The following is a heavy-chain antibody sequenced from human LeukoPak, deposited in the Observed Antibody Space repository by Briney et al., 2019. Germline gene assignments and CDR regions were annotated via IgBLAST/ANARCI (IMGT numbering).Heavy chain of an antibody. D-gene: IGHD4-23*01. Sequence: ASVKVSCKASGYTFTGHYMHWVRQAHGQGPEWMGWVNPNSGGTHFAQKFQGRVTMTRDTSISTAYMELGGLRSDDTAVYYCARGGTVVPANSRGHDYWGQGTLVTVSS. V-gene: IGHV1-2*02. CDR2: VNPNSGGT. CDR1: GYTFTGHY. J-gene: IGHJ4*02. CDR3: ARGGTVVPANSRGHDY.